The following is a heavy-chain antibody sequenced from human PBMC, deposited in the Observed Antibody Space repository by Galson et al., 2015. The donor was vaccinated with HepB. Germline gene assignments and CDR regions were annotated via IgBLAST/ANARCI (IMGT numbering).Heavy chain of an antibody. J-gene: IGHJ6*02. V-gene: IGHV5-51*01. Sequence: QSGAEVKKPGESLKISCRGSGYTFDSYYIAWVRQMPGKGLEWIGIIYPDDSDTKYSPSFQGQVTISADRSIRTAYLQWSSLKASDTAMYYCARADRAYYYYYGMNVWGQGSMVTVSS. CDR2: IYPDDSDT. CDR3: ARADRAYYYYYGMNV. CDR1: GYTFDSYY.